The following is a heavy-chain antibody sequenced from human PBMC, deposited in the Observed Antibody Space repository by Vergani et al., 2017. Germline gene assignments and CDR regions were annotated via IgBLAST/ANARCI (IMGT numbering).Heavy chain of an antibody. CDR2: ISYDGSNK. V-gene: IGHV3-30*18. D-gene: IGHD3-3*01. CDR3: AKSGRRGYDFWSGHPIYYFDY. CDR1: GFTFSSYG. J-gene: IGHJ4*02. Sequence: QVQLVESGGGVVQPGRSLRLSCAASGFTFSSYGMHWVRQAPGKGLEWVAVISYDGSNKYYADSVKGRFTISRDNSKNTLYLQMNSLRAEDTAVYYCAKSGRRGYDFWSGHPIYYFDYWGQGTLVTVSS.